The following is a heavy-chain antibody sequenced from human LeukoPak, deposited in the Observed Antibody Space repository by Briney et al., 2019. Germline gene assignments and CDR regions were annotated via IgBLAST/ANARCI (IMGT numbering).Heavy chain of an antibody. Sequence: SETLSLTCAVYGGSFSGYYWSWIRQPPGKGLEWIGEINHSGSTTYNPSLKSRVTISVDTSKNQFSLKLSSVTAADTAVYYCAGSSQDYYDSVKFDPWGQGTLVTVSS. J-gene: IGHJ5*02. CDR1: GGSFSGYY. CDR3: AGSSQDYYDSVKFDP. CDR2: INHSGST. V-gene: IGHV4-34*01. D-gene: IGHD3-10*01.